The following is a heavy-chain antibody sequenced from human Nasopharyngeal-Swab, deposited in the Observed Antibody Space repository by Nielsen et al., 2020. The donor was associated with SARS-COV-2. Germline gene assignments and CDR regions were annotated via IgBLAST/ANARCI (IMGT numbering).Heavy chain of an antibody. J-gene: IGHJ4*02. Sequence: SVKVSCKASGGTFSSYAISWVRQAPGQGLEWMGGIIPIFGTANYAQKLQGRVTMTTDTSTSTAYMELRSLRSDDTAVYYCARDQYPTYYHDSSGYQAIWGQGTLVTVSS. CDR1: GGTFSSYA. CDR2: IIPIFGTA. CDR3: ARDQYPTYYHDSSGYQAI. D-gene: IGHD3-22*01. V-gene: IGHV1-69*05.